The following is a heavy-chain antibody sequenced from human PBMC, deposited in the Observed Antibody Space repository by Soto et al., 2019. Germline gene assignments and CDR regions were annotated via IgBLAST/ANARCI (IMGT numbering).Heavy chain of an antibody. CDR2: ISSSSSYI. J-gene: IGHJ4*02. CDR1: GFIFSSYS. D-gene: IGHD4-4*01. CDR3: ARYDYSNLDY. Sequence: EVQLVESGGGLVKPGGSLRLSCAASGFIFSSYSMNWVRQAPGKGLEWVSSISSSSSYIYYADSVKGRFTISRDNAKNSLYLQMNSLRAEVTAVYYCARYDYSNLDYWGQGTLVTVSS. V-gene: IGHV3-21*01.